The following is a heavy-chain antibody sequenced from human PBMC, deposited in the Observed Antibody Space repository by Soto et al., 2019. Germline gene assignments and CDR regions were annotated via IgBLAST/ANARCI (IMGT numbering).Heavy chain of an antibody. D-gene: IGHD2-15*01. J-gene: IGHJ6*02. V-gene: IGHV3-21*01. CDR1: GFTFSSYS. Sequence: LRLSFAASGFTFSSYSMNWVRQAPGKGLEWVSSISSSSSYIYYADSVKGRFTISRDNAKNSLYLQMNSPRAEDTAVYYCARSDRHGGSPKYYYGMDVWGQGTTVTVSS. CDR3: ARSDRHGGSPKYYYGMDV. CDR2: ISSSSSYI.